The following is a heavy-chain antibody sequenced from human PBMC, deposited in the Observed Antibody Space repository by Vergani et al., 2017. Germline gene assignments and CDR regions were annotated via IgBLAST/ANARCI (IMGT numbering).Heavy chain of an antibody. CDR2: LRYNGSNE. Sequence: QVQLVESGGGVVQPGRSLRLSCAASGFSFSTYGMNWVRQAPGKGLERVAVLRYNGSNEYYVDSVKGRFTISRDNSKTKVYLEMNSLRAEDTAVYYCARDRGPGITGWFDPWGQGVLVTVSS. CDR3: ARDRGPGITGWFDP. CDR1: GFSFSTYG. J-gene: IGHJ5*02. V-gene: IGHV3-33*01. D-gene: IGHD1-7*01.